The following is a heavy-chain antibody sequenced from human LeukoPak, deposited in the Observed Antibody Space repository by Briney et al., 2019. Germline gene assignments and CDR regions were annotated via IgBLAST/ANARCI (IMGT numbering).Heavy chain of an antibody. D-gene: IGHD3-10*02. V-gene: IGHV3-48*04. CDR3: AELGITMIGGV. CDR1: GFTFSSYG. Sequence: GGTLRLSCAASGFTFSSYGMNWVRQAPGKGLEWVSYISSSGSTIYYADSVKGRFTISRDNAKYSLYLQMNSLRAEDTAVYYCAELGITMIGGVWGKGTTVTISS. J-gene: IGHJ6*04. CDR2: ISSSGSTI.